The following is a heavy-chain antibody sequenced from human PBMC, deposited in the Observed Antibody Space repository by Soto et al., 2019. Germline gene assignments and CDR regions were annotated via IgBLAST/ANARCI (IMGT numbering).Heavy chain of an antibody. Sequence: EVQLLGSGGGLVQPGGSLRLSCVASGFTFSTYWMNWVRQAPGMGLEWVANINPDGSVGTYVDSVKGRLTTSRDNAKNSLYPQINSLRAADTAVYFCAGWGGHDYNYWGQGILVTVSS. CDR3: AGWGGHDYNY. V-gene: IGHV3-7*03. J-gene: IGHJ4*02. CDR1: GFTFSTYW. CDR2: INPDGSVG. D-gene: IGHD3-16*01.